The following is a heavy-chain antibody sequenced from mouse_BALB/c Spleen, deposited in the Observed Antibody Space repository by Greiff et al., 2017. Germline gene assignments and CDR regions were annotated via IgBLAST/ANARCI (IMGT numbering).Heavy chain of an antibody. CDR2: ISSGGGNT. J-gene: IGHJ1*01. V-gene: IGHV5-9*03. CDR1: GFTFSSYT. D-gene: IGHD2-2*01. CDR3: ARSHRGYDWYFDV. Sequence: EVQLVESGGGLVKPGGSLKLSCAASGFTFSSYTMSWVRQTPEKRLEWVATISSGGGNTYYPDSVKGRFTISRDNAKNNLYLQMSSLRSEDTALYYCARSHRGYDWYFDVWGAGTTVTVSS.